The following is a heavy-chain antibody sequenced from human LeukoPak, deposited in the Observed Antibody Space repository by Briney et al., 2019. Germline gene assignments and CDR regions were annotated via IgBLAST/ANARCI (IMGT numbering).Heavy chain of an antibody. CDR2: IYPGDSDT. CDR1: GYSFTSYW. Sequence: GESLKISCKGSGYSFTSYWIGWVRQMPGKGLEWMGIIYPGDSDTRYSPSFQGQVTISAAISTAYLQWSSLKASDTAMYYCARLIAARYYFDYWGQGTLVTVSS. V-gene: IGHV5-51*01. J-gene: IGHJ4*02. D-gene: IGHD6-13*01. CDR3: ARLIAARYYFDY.